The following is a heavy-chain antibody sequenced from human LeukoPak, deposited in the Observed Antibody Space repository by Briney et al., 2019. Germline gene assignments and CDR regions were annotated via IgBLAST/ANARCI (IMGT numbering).Heavy chain of an antibody. Sequence: PSETLSLTCTVSGGSISSSSYYWGWIRQPPGKGLEWIGSIYYSGSTYYNPSLKSRVTISVDTSKNQFSLKLSSVTAADTAVYYCARDIRDTAMGYRFDYWGQGTLVTVSS. CDR1: GGSISSSSYY. CDR2: IYYSGST. CDR3: ARDIRDTAMGYRFDY. J-gene: IGHJ4*02. V-gene: IGHV4-39*07. D-gene: IGHD5-18*01.